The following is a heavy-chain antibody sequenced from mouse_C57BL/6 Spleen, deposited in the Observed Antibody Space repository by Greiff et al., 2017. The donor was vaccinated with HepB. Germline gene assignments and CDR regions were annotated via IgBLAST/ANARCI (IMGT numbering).Heavy chain of an antibody. CDR2: IDPSDSYT. D-gene: IGHD2-3*01. CDR3: ARRGLLRYFDV. CDR1: GYTFTSYW. V-gene: IGHV1-69*01. J-gene: IGHJ1*03. Sequence: VQLQQPGAELVMPGASVKLSCKASGYTFTSYWMHWVKQRPGQGLEWIGEIDPSDSYTNYNQKFKGKSTLTVDKSSSTAYMQLSSLTSEDSAVYYCARRGLLRYFDVWGTGTTVTVS.